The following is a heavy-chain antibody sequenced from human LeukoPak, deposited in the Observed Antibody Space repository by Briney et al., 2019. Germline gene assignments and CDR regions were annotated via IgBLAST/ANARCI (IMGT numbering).Heavy chain of an antibody. Sequence: GGSLRLSCAASGFTFSSYEMNWARQAPGKGLEWVSYISSSGSTIYYADSVKGRFTISRDNAKNSLYLQMNSLRAEDTAVYYCAKGWSYGFNWFDPWGQGTLVTVSS. CDR2: ISSSGSTI. J-gene: IGHJ5*02. V-gene: IGHV3-48*03. CDR1: GFTFSSYE. D-gene: IGHD1-26*01. CDR3: AKGWSYGFNWFDP.